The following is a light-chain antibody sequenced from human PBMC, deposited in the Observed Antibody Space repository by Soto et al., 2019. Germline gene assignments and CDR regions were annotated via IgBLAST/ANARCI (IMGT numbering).Light chain of an antibody. V-gene: IGKV1-5*03. CDR1: QSVDSW. CDR3: QQYNDYPWT. J-gene: IGKJ1*01. Sequence: DIQMTQSPSTLSASVGDRVILTCRASQSVDSWLAWYQQKPGKAPKLLIYHSSTLESGVPSRFSGSGFRTEFTLTFSGLQPDDFATYYCQQYNDYPWTFGQGTKVDIK. CDR2: HSS.